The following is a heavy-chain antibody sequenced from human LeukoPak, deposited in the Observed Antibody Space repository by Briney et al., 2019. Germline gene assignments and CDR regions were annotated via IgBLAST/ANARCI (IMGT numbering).Heavy chain of an antibody. V-gene: IGHV3-23*01. J-gene: IGHJ4*02. Sequence: PGGSLRLSCAASGFTLSNYGMSWVRQAPGKGLEWVAGLSGSGGRTNYADSAKGRFTISRDTSKNTLYLQRKSLRAEDTAVYFCAKRGVVIRVILVGFHKEAYYFDSWGQGALVTVSS. CDR2: LSGSGGRT. CDR3: AKRGVVIRVILVGFHKEAYYFDS. D-gene: IGHD3-22*01. CDR1: GFTLSNYG.